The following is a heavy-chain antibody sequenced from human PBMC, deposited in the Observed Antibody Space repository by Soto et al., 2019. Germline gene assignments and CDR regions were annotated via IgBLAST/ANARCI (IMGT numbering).Heavy chain of an antibody. D-gene: IGHD3-10*01. V-gene: IGHV1-18*01. CDR1: GYTFSSIG. Sequence: QVQLVQSGAEVKKPGASVTVSCKTSGYTFSSIGISWVRQAPGQGLEWMGWIRPHKDDTYYAQRLQGRVTMTTDTSTNTAYMELRSLRSDDTAVYFCARDLDGSGSYFTNYWGPGTLVTVSS. J-gene: IGHJ4*02. CDR3: ARDLDGSGSYFTNY. CDR2: IRPHKDDT.